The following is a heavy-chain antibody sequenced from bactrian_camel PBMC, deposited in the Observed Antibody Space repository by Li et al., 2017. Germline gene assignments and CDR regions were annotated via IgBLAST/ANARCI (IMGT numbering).Heavy chain of an antibody. D-gene: IGHD2*01. V-gene: IGHV3S40*01. CDR3: AARGPYCYTKLSVRDFTY. CDR2: IATGSGNT. CDR1: GYSSLC. Sequence: DVQLVESGGGSVQAGGSLRLSCVASGYSSLCMAWYRQAPGKEREGVARIATGSGNTYYADSVKGRFTISQDNAKNTVYLQMNSLKPEDTAMYYCAARGPYCYTKLSVRDFTYWGQGTQVTVS. J-gene: IGHJ6*01.